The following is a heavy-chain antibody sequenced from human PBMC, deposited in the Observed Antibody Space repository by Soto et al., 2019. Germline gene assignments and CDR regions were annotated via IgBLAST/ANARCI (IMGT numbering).Heavy chain of an antibody. CDR3: AVKGGSSKGWFDP. CDR2: IKSKSDGGTT. J-gene: IGHJ5*02. Sequence: EVQLVESGGGLVEPGGSLRLSCAASGFTFTNAWMNWVRQSPGKGLEWVGRIKSKSDGGTTDYAATVKGRFTVSRDDSENTLYLQMTSLKIEDTAVYYCAVKGGSSKGWFDPWGQGTLVTVSS. CDR1: GFTFTNAW. V-gene: IGHV3-15*07. D-gene: IGHD6-6*01.